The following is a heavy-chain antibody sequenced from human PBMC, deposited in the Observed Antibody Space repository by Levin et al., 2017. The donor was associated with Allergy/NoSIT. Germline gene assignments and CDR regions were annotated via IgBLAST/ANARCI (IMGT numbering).Heavy chain of an antibody. J-gene: IGHJ3*01. Sequence: HPGGSLRLSCAASGFTFSNYAMSWVRQAPGKGLEWVSAIGSSSGTKYYADSVKGRFTISRDNSENTLFLQMNSLRAEDTAIYYCAKDWSETYYGGAFDVWGQGTMVTVSS. CDR1: GFTFSNYA. D-gene: IGHD1-26*01. CDR2: IGSSSGTK. CDR3: AKDWSETYYGGAFDV. V-gene: IGHV3-23*01.